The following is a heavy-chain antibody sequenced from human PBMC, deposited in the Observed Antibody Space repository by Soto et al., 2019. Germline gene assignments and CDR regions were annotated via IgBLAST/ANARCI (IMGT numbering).Heavy chain of an antibody. CDR3: ARAGTVFGLLGNYYGMDV. J-gene: IGHJ6*02. V-gene: IGHV1-3*01. CDR2: INGGNGNT. D-gene: IGHD3-3*01. Sequence: GASVKVSCKASGYIFNGYAMHWVRQAPGQRLEWMAWINGGNGNTRYSQKFQGRVTISRDTSANTVHMELSSLRSEDTAVYYCARAGTVFGLLGNYYGMDVWGQGTTVTVS. CDR1: GYIFNGYA.